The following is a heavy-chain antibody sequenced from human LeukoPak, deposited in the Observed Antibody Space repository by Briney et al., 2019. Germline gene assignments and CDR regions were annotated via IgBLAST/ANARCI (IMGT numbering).Heavy chain of an antibody. V-gene: IGHV1-69*06. CDR2: IIPIFGTA. CDR3: ASNLYYYGSGSYYNY. D-gene: IGHD3-10*01. Sequence: GASVKVSCKASGGTFSSYAISWVRQALGQGLEWMGGIIPIFGTANYAQKFQGRVTITADKSTSTAYMELSSLRSEDTAVYYCASNLYYYGSGSYYNYWGQGTLVTVSS. J-gene: IGHJ4*02. CDR1: GGTFSSYA.